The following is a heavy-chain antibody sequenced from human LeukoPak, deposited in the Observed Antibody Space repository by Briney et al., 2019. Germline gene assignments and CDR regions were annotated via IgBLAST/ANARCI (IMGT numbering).Heavy chain of an antibody. CDR1: GGSISSSSYY. D-gene: IGHD1/OR15-1a*01. CDR2: IYYSGST. Sequence: SETLSLTCTVSGGSISSSSYYWSWIRQPPGKGLEWIGYIYYSGSTNYNPSLKSRVTISVDTSKNQFSLKLSSVTAADTAVYYCARALEQTDAFDIWGQGTMVTVSS. J-gene: IGHJ3*02. V-gene: IGHV4-61*01. CDR3: ARALEQTDAFDI.